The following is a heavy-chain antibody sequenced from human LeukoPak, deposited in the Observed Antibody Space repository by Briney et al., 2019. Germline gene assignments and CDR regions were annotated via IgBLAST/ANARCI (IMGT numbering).Heavy chain of an antibody. CDR2: ISYDGSNK. Sequence: WVSLRLSCAASGFTFSSYGRDWVRQAPGKGWEGVAVISYDGSNKYYADSVKGRFTSSRDNSKNTLYLQMNSLRAEDTAVYYRAKGGSGSSWYLDYWGQGTLVTVPS. CDR3: AKGGSGSSWYLDY. D-gene: IGHD6-13*01. J-gene: IGHJ4*02. CDR1: GFTFSSYG. V-gene: IGHV3-30*18.